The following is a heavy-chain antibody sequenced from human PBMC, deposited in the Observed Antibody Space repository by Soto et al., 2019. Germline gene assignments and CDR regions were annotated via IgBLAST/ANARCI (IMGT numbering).Heavy chain of an antibody. CDR2: ISSSGSMM. Sequence: GGSLRLSCAASGFTFDNYEMNWVRQAPGKGLEWVSYISSSGSMMYYADSVKGRFTISRDNAQNSLYLEMNSLRAEDTAVYYCAKEGVQTGSSGYYYFLDYWGQGTLVTVSS. V-gene: IGHV3-48*03. D-gene: IGHD3-22*01. CDR1: GFTFDNYE. J-gene: IGHJ4*02. CDR3: AKEGVQTGSSGYYYFLDY.